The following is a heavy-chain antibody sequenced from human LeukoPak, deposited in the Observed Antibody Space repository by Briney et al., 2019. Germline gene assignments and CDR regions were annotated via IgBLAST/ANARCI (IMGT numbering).Heavy chain of an antibody. V-gene: IGHV3-23*01. CDR1: GFTFSSYA. Sequence: GGSLRLSCAASGFTFSSYAMSWVRQAPGKGLEWVSAISGSGGSTYYADSVKGRFTISRDNSKNTLYLQMNSLRAEDTAVYYCAKGKPRIAASRFQYFDYWGQGTMDTVSS. CDR2: ISGSGGST. J-gene: IGHJ4*02. D-gene: IGHD6-13*01. CDR3: AKGKPRIAASRFQYFDY.